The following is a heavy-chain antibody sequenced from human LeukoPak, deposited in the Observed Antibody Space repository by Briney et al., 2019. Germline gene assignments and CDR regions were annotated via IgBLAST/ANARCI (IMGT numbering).Heavy chain of an antibody. Sequence: GGSLRLSCAASGFTFSSYSMSWVRQAPGKGLEWVSSISGSGGRIDYADSVKGRFTISRDNSKNTLSLQMNSLTAEDTAVYXXXXXXRLEXXXXXXSWGQGILVTVSS. CDR1: GFTFSSYS. J-gene: IGHJ4*02. CDR2: ISGSGGRI. CDR3: XXXXRLEXXXXXXS. D-gene: IGHD1-1*01. V-gene: IGHV3-23*01.